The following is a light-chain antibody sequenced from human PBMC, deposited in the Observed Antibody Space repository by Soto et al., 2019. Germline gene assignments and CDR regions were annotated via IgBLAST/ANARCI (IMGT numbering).Light chain of an antibody. J-gene: IGLJ1*01. CDR3: TSYTSDNRSYV. Sequence: QSVLTQPASVSGSPGQSITISCTGTSSDVGAYTSVSWYQQHPGKAPKLMIYEVSNRPSGVSNRFSGSKSANTASLTISGLRAEDEAHYYCTSYTSDNRSYVFGTGTKLTVL. V-gene: IGLV2-14*01. CDR1: SSDVGAYTS. CDR2: EVS.